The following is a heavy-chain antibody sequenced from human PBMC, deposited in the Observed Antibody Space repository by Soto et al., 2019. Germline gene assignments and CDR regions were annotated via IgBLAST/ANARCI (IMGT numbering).Heavy chain of an antibody. D-gene: IGHD3-3*01. V-gene: IGHV3-15*07. Sequence: EVQLVESGGGLVKPGGSLRLSCAASGFTFSNAWMNWVRQAPVKGLEWVGRIKSKTDGGTTDYPAPVKGRFTISRDDSKNTLYLQMNSLKTEDTALYYCTTGHDFWSGYPRDYYYYGMDVWGQGTTVTVSS. CDR3: TTGHDFWSGYPRDYYYYGMDV. J-gene: IGHJ6*02. CDR2: IKSKTDGGTT. CDR1: GFTFSNAW.